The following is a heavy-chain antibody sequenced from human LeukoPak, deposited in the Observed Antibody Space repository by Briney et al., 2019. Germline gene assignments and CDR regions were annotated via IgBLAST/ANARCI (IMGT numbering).Heavy chain of an antibody. CDR3: ARRNDYVTFDI. Sequence: SETLSLTCTVSGGSISRYYWSWIRQPPGKGLEWIGYIYSSGSTSYNPSLKSRVAMSVDASKNQFSLKLSSVTAADTAVYYCARRNDYVTFDIWGRGTMVSVSS. V-gene: IGHV4-59*01. J-gene: IGHJ3*02. D-gene: IGHD3-16*01. CDR1: GGSISRYY. CDR2: IYSSGST.